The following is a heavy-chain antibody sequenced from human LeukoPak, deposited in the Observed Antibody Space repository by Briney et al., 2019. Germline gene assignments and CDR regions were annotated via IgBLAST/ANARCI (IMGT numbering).Heavy chain of an antibody. V-gene: IGHV3-7*01. CDR3: AKYSGYNLEY. D-gene: IGHD5-12*01. J-gene: IGHJ4*02. CDR1: GFTSSNYA. Sequence: VQPGGSLRLSCAASGFTSSNYAMNWVRQAPGKGLEWVANIRQDGGEKYYVDSVKGRFTISRDNSKNSVYLQMNSLRDDDTGIYYCAKYSGYNLEYWGQGTLVTVSP. CDR2: IRQDGGEK.